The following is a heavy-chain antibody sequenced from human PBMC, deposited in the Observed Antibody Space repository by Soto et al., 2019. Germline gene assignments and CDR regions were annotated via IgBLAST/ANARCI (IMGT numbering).Heavy chain of an antibody. D-gene: IGHD3-22*01. Sequence: QVQLVQSGTEVKKPGSSVKVSCKTSGGTFSSFPIAWVRQAPGQGLERVGGIIPVLGAPSYAQTFQGRVTITADESTSAAYLELSSLRSDDTAVYFCARDRHYENHTFYYLKYYFDYWGQGTLVTVSS. CDR1: GGTFSSFP. V-gene: IGHV1-69*01. CDR2: IIPVLGAP. CDR3: ARDRHYENHTFYYLKYYFDY. J-gene: IGHJ4*02.